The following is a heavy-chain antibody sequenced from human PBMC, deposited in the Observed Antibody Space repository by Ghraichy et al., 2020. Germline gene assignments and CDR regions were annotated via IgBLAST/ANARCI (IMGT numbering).Heavy chain of an antibody. CDR2: IKQDGSEK. V-gene: IGHV3-7*01. D-gene: IGHD3-3*01. CDR3: ARDPRPLRFLEWYYYMDV. Sequence: GSLRLSCAASGFPFSSSLMSWVRQAPGKGLEWVANIKQDGSEKSYVDSVKGRFTISRDNAKSSLFLQMNSLRAEDTAVYYCARDPRPLRFLEWYYYMDVWGKGTTVTVSS. J-gene: IGHJ6*03. CDR1: GFPFSSSL.